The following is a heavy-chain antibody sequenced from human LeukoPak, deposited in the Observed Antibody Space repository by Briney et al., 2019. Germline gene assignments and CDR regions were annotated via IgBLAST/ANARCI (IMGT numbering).Heavy chain of an antibody. D-gene: IGHD3-3*01. CDR1: GFTFSSYS. J-gene: IGHJ4*02. CDR3: GRGVYDFWSGYYNY. V-gene: IGHV3-21*01. CDR2: ISSSSSYT. Sequence: GGSLRLSCAASGFTFSSYSMNWVRQAPGKGLEWVSSISSSSSYTYYADSVKGRFTISRDNAKNSLYLQMNSLRAEDTAVYYCGRGVYDFWSGYYNYWGQGTLVTVSS.